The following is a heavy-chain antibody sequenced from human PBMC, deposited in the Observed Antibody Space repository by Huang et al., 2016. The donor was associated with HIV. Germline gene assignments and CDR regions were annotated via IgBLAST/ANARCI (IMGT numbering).Heavy chain of an antibody. Sequence: QVQLVQSGAEVRKPGASVKVSCEASGYSFARYDINWVRQATGQGLEWIGWMNPNSGNTGYAQKVQGRVTMTRNTSISTAYMELSSLRSEDTAKYFCVRGWYIAALPYFDYWGQGTLVTVSS. V-gene: IGHV1-8*01. D-gene: IGHD6-6*01. CDR1: GYSFARYD. J-gene: IGHJ4*02. CDR3: VRGWYIAALPYFDY. CDR2: MNPNSGNT.